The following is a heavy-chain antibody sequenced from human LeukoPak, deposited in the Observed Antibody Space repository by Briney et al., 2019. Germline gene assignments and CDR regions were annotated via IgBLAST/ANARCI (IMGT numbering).Heavy chain of an antibody. CDR3: ARAIRGYYYYYYMDV. J-gene: IGHJ6*03. CDR1: GGSLSSYY. V-gene: IGHV4-59*01. Sequence: SETLSLTCTVSGGSLSSYYWSWIRQPPGKGLEWIGYIYYSGSTNYNPSLKSRVTISVDTSKNQFSLKLSSVTAADTAVYYCARAIRGYYYYYYMDVWGKGTTVTVSS. CDR2: IYYSGST. D-gene: IGHD3-3*01.